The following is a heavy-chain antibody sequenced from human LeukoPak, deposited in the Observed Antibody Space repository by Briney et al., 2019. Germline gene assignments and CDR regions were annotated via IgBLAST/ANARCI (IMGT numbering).Heavy chain of an antibody. D-gene: IGHD3-22*01. CDR3: AKRGVVIRVILVGFHKEAYYFDS. J-gene: IGHJ4*02. Sequence: PGGSLRPSCAVSGITLSNYGMSWVRQAPGKGREWVAGISDSGGRPNYADSVKGRFTISRDNPKNTLYLQMNSLRAEDTAVYFCAKRGVVIRVILVGFHKEAYYFDSWGQGALVTVSS. V-gene: IGHV3-23*01. CDR2: ISDSGGRP. CDR1: GITLSNYG.